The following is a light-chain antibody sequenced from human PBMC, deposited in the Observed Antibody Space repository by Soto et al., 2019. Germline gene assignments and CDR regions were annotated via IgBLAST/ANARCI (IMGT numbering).Light chain of an antibody. CDR1: SSDVGGSNY. V-gene: IGLV2-14*01. J-gene: IGLJ1*01. Sequence: QSVLTQPASVSGSPGQSITISCTGTSSDVGGSNYVSWYQQHPGKAPKLMIYDVRNRPSGISNRFSGSKSGNTASLTISGLQAEDEAEYYCSSYTSSGTRYVFGTGNKVTVL. CDR3: SSYTSSGTRYV. CDR2: DVR.